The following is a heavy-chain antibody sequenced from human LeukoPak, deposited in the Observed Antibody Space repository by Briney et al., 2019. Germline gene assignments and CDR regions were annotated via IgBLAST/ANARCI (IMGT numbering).Heavy chain of an antibody. J-gene: IGHJ4*02. CDR2: INPNSGGT. Sequence: ASVKVSCKASGYTFTSYGISWVRQAPGQGLEWMGWINPNSGGTNYAQKFQGRVTMTRDTSISTAYMELSRLRSDDTAVYYCARVPTTRGYSGYDYPYYFDYWGQGTLVTVSS. V-gene: IGHV1-2*02. D-gene: IGHD5-12*01. CDR1: GYTFTSYG. CDR3: ARVPTTRGYSGYDYPYYFDY.